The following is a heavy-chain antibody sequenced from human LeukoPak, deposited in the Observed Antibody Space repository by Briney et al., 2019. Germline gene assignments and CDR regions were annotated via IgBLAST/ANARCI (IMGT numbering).Heavy chain of an antibody. CDR1: GYTFTSYD. CDR2: MNPNSGNT. Sequence: GASVKVSYKASGYTFTSYDINWVRQATGQGLEWMGWMNPNSGNTGYAQKFQGRVTITRNTSISTAYMELSSLRSEDTAVYYCAREYTPWKFDYWGQGTLVTVSS. D-gene: IGHD1-1*01. CDR3: AREYTPWKFDY. V-gene: IGHV1-8*03. J-gene: IGHJ4*02.